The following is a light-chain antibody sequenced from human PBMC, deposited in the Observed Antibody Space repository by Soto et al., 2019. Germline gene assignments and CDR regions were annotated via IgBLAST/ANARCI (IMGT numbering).Light chain of an antibody. Sequence: DIVLTESPLSLPVTPGEPASISCRSSQSLLDSSGYNYLDWYLQKPGQPPQLLIYLGSNRAPGAPYRFSGSGSGTEFTLKISRVEAEDVGISYCNQGLQTPITFGGGTKVEIK. J-gene: IGKJ4*01. CDR2: LGS. CDR3: NQGLQTPIT. V-gene: IGKV2-28*01. CDR1: QSLLDSSGYNY.